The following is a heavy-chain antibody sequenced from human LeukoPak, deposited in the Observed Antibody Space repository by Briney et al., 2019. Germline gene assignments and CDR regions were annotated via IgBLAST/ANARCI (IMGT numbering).Heavy chain of an antibody. CDR3: TRGCSGGSCYEAFDI. J-gene: IGHJ3*02. Sequence: PSETLSLTCTVSGGSISSGGYYWSWIRQHPGKGLEWIGYIYYSGSTYYNPSFKSRVTISVDTSKNQFSLKLSSVTAADTAVYYCTRGCSGGSCYEAFDIWGQGTMVTVSS. D-gene: IGHD2-15*01. V-gene: IGHV4-31*03. CDR2: IYYSGST. CDR1: GGSISSGGYY.